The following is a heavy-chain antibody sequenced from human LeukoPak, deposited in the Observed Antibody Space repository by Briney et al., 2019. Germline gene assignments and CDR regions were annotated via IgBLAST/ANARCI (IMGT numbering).Heavy chain of an antibody. D-gene: IGHD2/OR15-2a*01. CDR3: ARGRNSGFDY. J-gene: IGHJ4*02. CDR2: TYYRSKWNN. Sequence: SQTPSLTCAISVDSVSGNSAVAWNWLRQSPSRGLEWLGRTYYRSKWNNDYAVSVKSRITINPDTSKNQFSLHLNSVTPEDTAVYYCARGRNSGFDYWGQGTLVTVSS. CDR1: VDSVSGNSAVA. V-gene: IGHV6-1*01.